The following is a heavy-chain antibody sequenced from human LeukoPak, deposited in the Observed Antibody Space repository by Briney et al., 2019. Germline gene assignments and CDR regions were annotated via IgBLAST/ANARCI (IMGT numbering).Heavy chain of an antibody. J-gene: IGHJ4*02. D-gene: IGHD5-12*01. V-gene: IGHV3-66*01. CDR2: IYSGGSS. CDR3: ATRPDGNDVPYFDY. Sequence: GRSLRLSRAASGLTVGFKCMSWVRQAPGKGLEWVSIIYSGGSSYYSDSVKGRFTVSRDTSKNTLYLQMNSLRAEDTAVYYCATRPDGNDVPYFDYWGQGTLVTVSS. CDR1: GLTVGFKC.